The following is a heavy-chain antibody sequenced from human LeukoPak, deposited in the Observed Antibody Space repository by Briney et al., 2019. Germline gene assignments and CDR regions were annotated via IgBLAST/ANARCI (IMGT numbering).Heavy chain of an antibody. J-gene: IGHJ4*02. V-gene: IGHV3-66*01. CDR2: LYSGGGT. CDR1: GFTVSSNY. D-gene: IGHD2-8*01. CDR3: ARDWVQYDLPRYSDC. Sequence: PGGSVRLSCAASGFTVSSNYMSWVRQAPGKGLEWVSCLYSGGGTYYADSVKGRFDLSRDNPKHKLYLQMTSLRDEDTAVYYCARDWVQYDLPRYSDCWGQGALVTVSS.